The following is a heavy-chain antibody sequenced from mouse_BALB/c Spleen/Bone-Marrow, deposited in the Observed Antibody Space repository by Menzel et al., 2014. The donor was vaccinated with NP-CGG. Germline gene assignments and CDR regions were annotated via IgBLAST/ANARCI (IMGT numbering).Heavy chain of an antibody. CDR2: IFPGDGST. CDR3: ARRVYYDYDGGAWFAY. J-gene: IGHJ3*01. D-gene: IGHD2-4*01. Sequence: VQLQQSGAELVKPGASVKLSCKASGCTFTSYDINWVRQRPEQGLEWIGWIFPGDGSTKYNEKFKGKVTLTTDKSSSTAYMQLSRLTSEDSAVYFCARRVYYDYDGGAWFAYWGQGTLVTVSA. CDR1: GCTFTSYD. V-gene: IGHV1-85*01.